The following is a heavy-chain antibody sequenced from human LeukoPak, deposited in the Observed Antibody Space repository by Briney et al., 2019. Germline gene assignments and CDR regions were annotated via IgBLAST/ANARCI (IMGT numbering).Heavy chain of an antibody. CDR3: AKDSRGWGSGSFDY. D-gene: IGHD2-21*01. J-gene: IGHJ4*02. CDR2: ISGSGGDT. Sequence: GGSLRLSCAASGFTFSSYAMTWVRQAPGKGLEWVSGISGSGGDTYYADSVKGRFTISRDNSKNTLYLQMNSLRAEDTAVYYCAKDSRGWGSGSFDYWGQGALVTVSS. CDR1: GFTFSSYA. V-gene: IGHV3-23*01.